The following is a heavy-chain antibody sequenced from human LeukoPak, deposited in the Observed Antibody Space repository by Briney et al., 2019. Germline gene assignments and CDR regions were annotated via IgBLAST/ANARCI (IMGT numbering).Heavy chain of an antibody. CDR3: ARDLLHG. CDR2: ISCSSSTI. CDR1: GLTFSSYN. J-gene: IGHJ4*02. Sequence: PGGSLRLSCAASGLTFSSYNMNWVRQAPGKGLEWASDISCSSSTIFYADSVKGRFTISRDNAKHSLYLQMNSLRDEDTAVYYCARDLLHGWGQGTLVTVSS. V-gene: IGHV3-48*02. D-gene: IGHD5-18*01.